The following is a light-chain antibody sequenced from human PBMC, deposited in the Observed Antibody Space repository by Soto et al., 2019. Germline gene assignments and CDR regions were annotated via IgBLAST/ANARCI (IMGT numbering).Light chain of an antibody. CDR2: AAS. CDR3: QQSYSTPIT. Sequence: TSVGDRVTITCRASQDIRNYLAWYQQEPGKAPKLLIYAASSLQSGVPSRFSGSGSGTDFTLTISSLQPEDFATYYCQQSYSTPITFGQGTRLEIK. CDR1: QDIRNY. J-gene: IGKJ5*01. V-gene: IGKV1-39*01.